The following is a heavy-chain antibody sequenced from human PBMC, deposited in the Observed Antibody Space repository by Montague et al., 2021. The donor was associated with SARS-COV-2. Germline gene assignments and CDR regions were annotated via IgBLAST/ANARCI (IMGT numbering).Heavy chain of an antibody. D-gene: IGHD3-22*01. CDR2: INNSGST. CDR3: SRGRIEVSMIVVVLTGASYYMDI. Sequence: SETLSLTCAVYGGSFSGHCFSWICQRPGQGLEWMGVINNSGSTDYNPSLKSRVTISVDTSKNQFYLKLHSVTAADTAAYYCSRGRIEVSMIVVVLTGASYYMDIWGKGTTVTVSS. V-gene: IGHV4-34*01. J-gene: IGHJ6*03. CDR1: GGSFSGHC.